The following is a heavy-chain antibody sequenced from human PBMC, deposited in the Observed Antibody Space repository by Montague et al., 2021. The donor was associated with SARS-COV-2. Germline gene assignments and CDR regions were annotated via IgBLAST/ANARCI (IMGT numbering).Heavy chain of an antibody. V-gene: IGHV4-34*01. D-gene: IGHD3-9*01. Sequence: SETLSLTCAISGGSFSNYYWSWIRQPPGKGLEWIGEVNQSGTTIYNPSVKSGVTISVDTSKNQFSLKLSSVTAADTAVYYCARDGSLRFEILIGLRHYYYGMDVWGQGTTVTVSS. CDR3: ARDGSLRFEILIGLRHYYYGMDV. CDR1: GGSFSNYY. J-gene: IGHJ6*02. CDR2: VNQSGTT.